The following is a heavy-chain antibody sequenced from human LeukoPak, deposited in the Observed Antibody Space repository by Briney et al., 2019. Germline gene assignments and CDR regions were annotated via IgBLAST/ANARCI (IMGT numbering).Heavy chain of an antibody. CDR2: ISSGSSYI. CDR3: TRDGDTAMVTY. D-gene: IGHD5-18*01. V-gene: IGHV3-21*01. CDR1: GFTFSSYS. Sequence: GGSLRLSCAASGFTFSSYSMNWVRQAPGKGLEWVSSISSGSSYIYYADSVKGRFTISRDNAKNSLYLQMNSLRAEDTAVYYCTRDGDTAMVTYWGQGTLVTVSS. J-gene: IGHJ4*02.